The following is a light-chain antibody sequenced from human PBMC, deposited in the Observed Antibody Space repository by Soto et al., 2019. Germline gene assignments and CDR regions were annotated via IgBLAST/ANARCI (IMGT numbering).Light chain of an antibody. CDR3: QQYGSLPET. V-gene: IGKV3-20*01. CDR2: GAS. Sequence: EIVLTQSPGTLSLSPGERATLSCRASQSVSGRYLAWYQQKPGQAPRLLIYGASSRATVISDRFSGSGSGTDFTLTISRLEPEDVAVYYCQQYGSLPETFGQGTRLEIK. CDR1: QSVSGRY. J-gene: IGKJ5*01.